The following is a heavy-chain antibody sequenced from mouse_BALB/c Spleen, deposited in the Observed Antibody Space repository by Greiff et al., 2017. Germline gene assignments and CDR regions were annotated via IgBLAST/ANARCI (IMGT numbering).Heavy chain of an antibody. CDR2: IYPSDSYT. CDR3: ARTPFDY. Sequence: QVQLQQPGAELVRPGASVKLSCKASGYTFTSYWINWVKQRPGQGLEWIGNIYPSDSYTNYNQKFKDKATLTVDKSSSTAYMQLKSLTSEDSAVYYCARTPFDYWGQGTTLTVSS. J-gene: IGHJ2*01. V-gene: IGHV1-69*02. CDR1: GYTFTSYW.